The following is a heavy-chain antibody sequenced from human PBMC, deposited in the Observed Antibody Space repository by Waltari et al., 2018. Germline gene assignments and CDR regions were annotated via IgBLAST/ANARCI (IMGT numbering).Heavy chain of an antibody. CDR2: ISGSGGST. V-gene: IGHV3-23*04. CDR3: AKGAYYYDSSGYYPGY. CDR1: GFTFSSYA. D-gene: IGHD3-22*01. J-gene: IGHJ4*02. Sequence: EVQLVESGGGLVQPGGSLRLSCAASGFTFSSYAMSWVRQAPGKGLEWVSAISGSGGSTYYADSVKGRFTISRDNSKNTLYLQMNSLRAEDTAVYYCAKGAYYYDSSGYYPGYWGQGTLVTVSS.